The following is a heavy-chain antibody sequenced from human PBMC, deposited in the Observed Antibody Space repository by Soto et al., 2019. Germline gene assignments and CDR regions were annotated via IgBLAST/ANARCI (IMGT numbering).Heavy chain of an antibody. D-gene: IGHD6-19*01. Sequence: SETLCLTCAVYGGSFSGYYLSWIRQPPGKGLEWIGEINHSGSTNYNPSLKSRVTISVDTSKNQFSLKLSSVTAADTAVYYCARGLRIAVAGTIDYWGQGTLVTVSS. J-gene: IGHJ4*02. CDR1: GGSFSGYY. CDR3: ARGLRIAVAGTIDY. V-gene: IGHV4-34*01. CDR2: INHSGST.